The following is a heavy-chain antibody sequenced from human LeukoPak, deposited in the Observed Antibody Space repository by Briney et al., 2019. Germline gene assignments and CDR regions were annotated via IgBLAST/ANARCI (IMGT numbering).Heavy chain of an antibody. CDR1: GGSFSGYY. CDR2: INHSGST. Sequence: PSETLSLTCAVYGGSFSGYYWSWIRQPPGKGLEWIGEINHSGSTNYNPSLKSRVTISVDTSKNQFSLKLSSVTAADTAVCYCARAVIAVVPAAEQSFDIWGQGTMVTVSS. CDR3: ARAVIAVVPAAEQSFDI. V-gene: IGHV4-34*01. D-gene: IGHD2-2*01. J-gene: IGHJ3*02.